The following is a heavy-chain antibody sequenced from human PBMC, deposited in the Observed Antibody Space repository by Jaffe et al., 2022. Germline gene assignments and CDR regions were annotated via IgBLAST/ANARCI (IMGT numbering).Heavy chain of an antibody. J-gene: IGHJ6*03. D-gene: IGHD4-17*01. Sequence: QVQLQESGPGLVKPSETLSLTCTVSGGSISSYYWSWIRQPPGKGLEWIGYIYYSGSTNYNPSLKSRVTISVDTSKNQFSLKLSSVTAADTAVYYCARERDYGDYPHYYYYYMDVWGKGTTVTVSS. CDR3: ARERDYGDYPHYYYYYMDV. CDR2: IYYSGST. CDR1: GGSISSYY. V-gene: IGHV4-59*01.